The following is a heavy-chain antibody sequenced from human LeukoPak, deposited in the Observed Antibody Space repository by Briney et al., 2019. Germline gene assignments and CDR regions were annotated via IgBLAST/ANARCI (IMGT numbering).Heavy chain of an antibody. CDR3: ASAYRGSSNAPFEY. CDR2: IDSDGSTT. CDR1: GFTFSSYW. D-gene: IGHD1-26*01. J-gene: IGHJ4*02. Sequence: GGSLRLSCAASGFTFSSYWMTWVRQAPGKGLVWVSRIDSDGSTTTYADSVKGRFTVSRDNAKNTLYLQMNSLRVEDTAVYYCASAYRGSSNAPFEYWGQGTLVTVSS. V-gene: IGHV3-74*01.